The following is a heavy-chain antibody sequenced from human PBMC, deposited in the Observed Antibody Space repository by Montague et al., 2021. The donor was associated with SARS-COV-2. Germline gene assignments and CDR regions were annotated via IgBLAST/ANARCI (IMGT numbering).Heavy chain of an antibody. CDR2: IFKNGDI. J-gene: IGHJ6*02. CDR1: GGAISNDD. CDR3: ARYYERSLDV. V-gene: IGHV4-59*08. D-gene: IGHD3-22*01. Sequence: SETLSLTCTVSGGAISNDDWSWIRQPPGKGLEWIMNIFKNGDIDYNLSLKSRVTRSVDTSENQFSLKVTSVTAADTAVYYCARYYERSLDVWGQGTTVVVSS.